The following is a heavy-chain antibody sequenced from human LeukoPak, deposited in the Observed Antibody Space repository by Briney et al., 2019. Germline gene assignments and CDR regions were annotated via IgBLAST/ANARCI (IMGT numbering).Heavy chain of an antibody. J-gene: IGHJ4*02. CDR1: GYSFTNYW. V-gene: IGHV5-51*01. CDR2: IYPGDSDT. D-gene: IGHD2-2*01. Sequence: GESLKISCKGSGYSFTNYWIGWVRQMPGKGLEWMGIIYPGDSDTRYSPSFQGQVTISADKSISTAYLQWSSLKASDTAMYYCARRIGYCSSTSCPHFDYWGQGTLVTVSS. CDR3: ARRIGYCSSTSCPHFDY.